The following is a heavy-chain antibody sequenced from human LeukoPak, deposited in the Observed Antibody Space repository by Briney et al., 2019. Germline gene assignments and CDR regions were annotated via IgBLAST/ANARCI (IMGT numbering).Heavy chain of an antibody. CDR1: GFTFSSYA. Sequence: GGSLRLSCAASGFTFSSYAMSWVRQAPGKGLEWVSGISGSGGSTYYADSVKGRFTISRDNSKNRLYLQMNSLRAEDTAVYYCARLFEVVDAFDIWGQGTMVTVSS. V-gene: IGHV3-23*01. J-gene: IGHJ3*02. CDR2: ISGSGGST. D-gene: IGHD4/OR15-4a*01. CDR3: ARLFEVVDAFDI.